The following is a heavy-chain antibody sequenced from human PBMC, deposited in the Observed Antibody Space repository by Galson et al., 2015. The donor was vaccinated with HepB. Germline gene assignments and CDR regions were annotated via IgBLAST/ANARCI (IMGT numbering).Heavy chain of an antibody. CDR1: GYTLTELS. V-gene: IGHV1-24*01. D-gene: IGHD3-10*01. J-gene: IGHJ5*02. CDR2: FDPEDGET. CDR3: ATELMVRGVINNWFDP. Sequence: SVKVSCKVSGYTLTELSMHWVRQAPGKGLEWMGGFDPEDGETIYAQKFQGRVTMTEDTSTDTAYMELSSLRSEDTAVYYCATELMVRGVINNWFDPWGQGTLVTVSS.